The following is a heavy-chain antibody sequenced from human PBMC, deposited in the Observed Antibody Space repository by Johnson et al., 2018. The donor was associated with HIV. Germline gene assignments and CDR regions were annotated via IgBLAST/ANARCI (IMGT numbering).Heavy chain of an antibody. CDR1: GFPFTNYW. D-gene: IGHD6-13*01. CDR2: IKQDGSEK. CDR3: ARAGGGIAAAGTRAFDI. J-gene: IGHJ3*02. V-gene: IGHV3-7*05. Sequence: VQLVESGGGLVQPGGSLRLSCAASGFPFTNYWMSWVRQAPGEGLEWVADIKQDGSEKYYVDSVKGRFTISRDNAKNSLYLQMNSLRAEDTAVYYCARAGGGIAAAGTRAFDIWGQGTMVTVSS.